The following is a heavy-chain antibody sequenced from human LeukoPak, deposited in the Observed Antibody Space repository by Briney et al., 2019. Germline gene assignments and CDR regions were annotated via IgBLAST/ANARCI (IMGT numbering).Heavy chain of an antibody. CDR2: ISSSGGST. J-gene: IGHJ4*02. Sequence: GGSLRLSCAASGFTFSSYWMSWVRQAPGKGLEYVSAISSSGGSTYYANSVKGRFTISRDNSKNTLYLQMGSLRGEDMAVYYCARGQNYGGDSKSFDYWGQGTLVTVSS. CDR3: ARGQNYGGDSKSFDY. D-gene: IGHD4-23*01. CDR1: GFTFSSYW. V-gene: IGHV3-64*01.